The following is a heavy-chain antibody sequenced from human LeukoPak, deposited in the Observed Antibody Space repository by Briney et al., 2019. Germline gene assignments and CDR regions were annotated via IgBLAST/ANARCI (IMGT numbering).Heavy chain of an antibody. D-gene: IGHD6-13*01. J-gene: IGHJ4*02. V-gene: IGHV5-51*01. Sequence: GESLKISCQASGYTFSKTYWIGWVRQRPGKGLEWMGLIYPYDSDTRYGPSFQGQVTISADKSISTAYLQWSSLKASDTAMYYCARIITAAGQKADYWGQGTLVTVSS. CDR2: IYPYDSDT. CDR3: ARIITAAGQKADY. CDR1: GYTFSKTYW.